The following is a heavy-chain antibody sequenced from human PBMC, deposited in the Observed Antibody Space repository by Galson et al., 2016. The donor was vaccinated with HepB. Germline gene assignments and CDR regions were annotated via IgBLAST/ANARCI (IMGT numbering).Heavy chain of an antibody. Sequence: ASGYTFTRYYIHWVRQAPGQGLEWMGVINPSGGSTKDTQKFQGRVTMTRDTSTTTVYMELSSLRSEDTAVYFCARGGYYDSSGSLRYWGQGTLVTVSS. CDR3: ARGGYYDSSGSLRY. D-gene: IGHD3-22*01. V-gene: IGHV1-46*01. CDR1: GYTFTRYY. CDR2: INPSGGST. J-gene: IGHJ4*02.